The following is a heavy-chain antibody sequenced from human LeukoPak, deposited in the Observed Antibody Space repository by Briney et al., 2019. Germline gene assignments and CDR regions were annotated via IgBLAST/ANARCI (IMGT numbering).Heavy chain of an antibody. CDR3: ARGHVDTAMVKDY. J-gene: IGHJ4*02. V-gene: IGHV3-30-3*01. CDR2: ISYDGSNK. CDR1: GFTFSSYA. Sequence: PGRSLRLSCAASGFTFSSYAMHWVRQAPGKGLEWVAVISYDGSNKYYADSVKGRFTISRDNSKNTLYLQMNSLRAEDTAVYYCARGHVDTAMVKDYWGQGTLVTVSS. D-gene: IGHD5-18*01.